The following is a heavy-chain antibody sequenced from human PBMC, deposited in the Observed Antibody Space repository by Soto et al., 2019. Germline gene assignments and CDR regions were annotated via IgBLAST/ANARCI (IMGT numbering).Heavy chain of an antibody. Sequence: GASVKVTCKASGYTFAGYAIHWVRQAPGQRLEWMGWINAGNGNTKYSQKFQGRVTITRDTSASTAYMELSSLRSEDTAVYYCAVQGTAGTIAPCWFDPWGQGTLVTVSS. V-gene: IGHV1-3*01. CDR3: AVQGTAGTIAPCWFDP. D-gene: IGHD1-7*01. CDR2: INAGNGNT. J-gene: IGHJ5*02. CDR1: GYTFAGYA.